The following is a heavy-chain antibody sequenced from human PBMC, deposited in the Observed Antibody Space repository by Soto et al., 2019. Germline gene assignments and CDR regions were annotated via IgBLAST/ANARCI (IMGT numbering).Heavy chain of an antibody. CDR1: GFTFSSYG. CDR2: ISYDGSNK. Sequence: GGSLRLSCAASGFTFSSYGMHWVRQAPGKGLEWVAVISYDGSNKYYADSVKGRFTISRDNSKNTLYLQMNSLRAEDTAVYYCAKDLRSCSGGSGPPSNYYYGMDVWGQGTTVTVSS. CDR3: AKDLRSCSGGSGPPSNYYYGMDV. J-gene: IGHJ6*02. V-gene: IGHV3-30*18. D-gene: IGHD2-15*01.